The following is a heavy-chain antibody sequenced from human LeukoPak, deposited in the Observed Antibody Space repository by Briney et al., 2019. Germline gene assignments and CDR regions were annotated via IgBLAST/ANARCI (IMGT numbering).Heavy chain of an antibody. CDR1: GFTFSSYG. D-gene: IGHD3-9*01. Sequence: GGSLRLSCAASGFTFSSYGMHWVRQAPGKGLEWVAFIRYDGSNKYYADSVKGRFTISRDNAKNSLYLQMNSLRAEDTALYYCAKDSYDILTGYYTAWGQGTLVTVSS. V-gene: IGHV3-30*02. CDR2: IRYDGSNK. J-gene: IGHJ4*02. CDR3: AKDSYDILTGYYTA.